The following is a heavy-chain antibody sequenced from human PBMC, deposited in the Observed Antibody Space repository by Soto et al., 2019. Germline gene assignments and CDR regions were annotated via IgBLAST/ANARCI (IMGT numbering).Heavy chain of an antibody. J-gene: IGHJ6*02. CDR2: TYYRSKWYN. D-gene: IGHD1-20*01. V-gene: IGHV6-1*01. CDR1: GDSVSSNSAA. CDR3: ARDIFNWNYDYYYGMDV. Sequence: PSQTLSLTCAISGDSVSSNSAAWNWIRQSPSRGLEWLGRTYYRSKWYNDYAVSVKSRITINPDTSKNQFSLQLNSVTPEDTAVYHCARDIFNWNYDYYYGMDVWGQGTTVTVSS.